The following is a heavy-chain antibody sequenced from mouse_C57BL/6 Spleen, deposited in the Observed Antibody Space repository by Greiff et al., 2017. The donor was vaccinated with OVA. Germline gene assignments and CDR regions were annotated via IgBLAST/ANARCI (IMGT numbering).Heavy chain of an antibody. J-gene: IGHJ1*03. Sequence: EVKLQESGPSLVRPSQTLSLTCTVTGFSINSDCYWIWIRQFPGNKLEYIGYTFYSGITYYNPSLESRTYITRDTSKNQFSLKLSSVTTEDTATYYCARGGYYSNSYWYFDVWGTGTTVTVSS. CDR3: ARGGYYSNSYWYFDV. D-gene: IGHD2-5*01. CDR1: GFSINSDCY. V-gene: IGHV3-3*01. CDR2: TFYSGIT.